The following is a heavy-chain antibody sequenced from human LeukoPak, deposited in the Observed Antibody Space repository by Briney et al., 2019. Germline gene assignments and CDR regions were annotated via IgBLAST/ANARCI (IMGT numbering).Heavy chain of an antibody. V-gene: IGHV4-59*01. J-gene: IGHJ3*01. CDR2: IHYSGST. CDR1: GGSISTYY. Sequence: SETLSLTCTVSGGSISTYYWSWVRQPPGKGLEWIAYIHYSGSTTYNPSLKSRVTISVDTSKNQFSLKLSSVTAADTAVYSCARVPGGGTAANWGQGTMVTVSS. D-gene: IGHD1-7*01. CDR3: ARVPGGGTAAN.